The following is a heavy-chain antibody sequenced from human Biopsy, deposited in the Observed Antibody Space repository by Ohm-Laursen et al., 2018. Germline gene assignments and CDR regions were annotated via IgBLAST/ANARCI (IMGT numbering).Heavy chain of an antibody. CDR1: GDSISSYY. J-gene: IGHJ2*01. V-gene: IGHV4-59*01. CDR2: VYYTGST. CDR3: ARDRGYYSDRTVPGYFDL. D-gene: IGHD3-22*01. Sequence: GTLSLTCTVSGDSISSYYWSWIRQPPGKGLEWIGYVYYTGSTDYNPSLQSRVTIPVDTSKNHFSLRLRSVTPADTAIYYCARDRGYYSDRTVPGYFDLWGRGTLVTVSS.